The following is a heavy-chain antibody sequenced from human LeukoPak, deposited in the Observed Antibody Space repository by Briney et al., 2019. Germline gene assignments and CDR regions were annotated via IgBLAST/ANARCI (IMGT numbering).Heavy chain of an antibody. J-gene: IGHJ4*02. D-gene: IGHD5-12*01. Sequence: PGASVKVSCKASGYTFTSYGISWVRQAPGQGLEWMGWISAYNGNTNYAQKLQGRVTITADKSTSTAYMELSSLRSEDTAVYYCAQYSGYDWGYFDYWGQGTLVTVSS. CDR1: GYTFTSYG. CDR3: AQYSGYDWGYFDY. CDR2: ISAYNGNT. V-gene: IGHV1-18*01.